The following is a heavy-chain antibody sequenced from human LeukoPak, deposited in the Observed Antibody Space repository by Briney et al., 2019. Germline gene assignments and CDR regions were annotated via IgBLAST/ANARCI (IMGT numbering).Heavy chain of an antibody. CDR1: GGSISSYY. V-gene: IGHV4-59*12. J-gene: IGHJ5*02. Sequence: PSETLSLTCTVSGGSISSYYWSWIRQPPGKGLEWIGYIYYSGSTNYNPSLKSRVTMSVDTSKNQFSLKLSSVTAADTAVYYCARDGDTAMVYSWFDPWGQGTLVTVSS. CDR2: IYYSGST. D-gene: IGHD5-18*01. CDR3: ARDGDTAMVYSWFDP.